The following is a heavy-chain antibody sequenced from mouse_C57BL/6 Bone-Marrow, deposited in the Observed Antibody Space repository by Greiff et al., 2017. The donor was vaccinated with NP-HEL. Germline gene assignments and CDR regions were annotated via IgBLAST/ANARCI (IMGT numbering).Heavy chain of an antibody. CDR2: ISSGGSYT. Sequence: EVKLMESGGDLVKPGGSLKLSCAASGFTFSSYGMSWVRQTPDKRLEWVATISSGGSYTYYPDSVKGRFTISRDNAKNTLYLQMSSLKSEDTAMYYGARQGGLGSSCYAYYFDYWGQGTTHTVSS. CDR1: GFTFSSYG. CDR3: ARQGGLGSSCYAYYFDY. V-gene: IGHV5-6*01. J-gene: IGHJ2*01. D-gene: IGHD3-2*02.